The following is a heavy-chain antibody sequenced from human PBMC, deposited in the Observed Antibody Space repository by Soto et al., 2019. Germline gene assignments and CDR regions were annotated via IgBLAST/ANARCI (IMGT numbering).Heavy chain of an antibody. V-gene: IGHV5-51*01. Sequence: GESLKISCKGSGYSFTSYWIGWVRQMPGKGLECMGIIYPGDSDTRYSPSFQGQVTISADKSISTAYLQWSSLKASDTAMYYCARHSRTYYYDSSGYPDAFDIWGQGTMVTVSS. J-gene: IGHJ3*02. D-gene: IGHD3-22*01. CDR1: GYSFTSYW. CDR3: ARHSRTYYYDSSGYPDAFDI. CDR2: IYPGDSDT.